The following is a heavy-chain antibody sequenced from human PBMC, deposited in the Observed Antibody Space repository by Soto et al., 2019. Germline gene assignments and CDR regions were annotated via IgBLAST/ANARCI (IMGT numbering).Heavy chain of an antibody. CDR2: SYYAGTT. CDR3: ARLGGRYQAFDY. V-gene: IGHV4-59*08. J-gene: IGHJ4*01. Sequence: SETLSLTCNLSGSPISSYYWGWFRQPPGQGLEWVGYSYYAGTTSYNPSLRSRVAISVDASKSQFSLDLRSVTAADTAVYYCARLGGRYQAFDYWGHGALVTVSS. D-gene: IGHD2-15*01. CDR1: GSPISSYY.